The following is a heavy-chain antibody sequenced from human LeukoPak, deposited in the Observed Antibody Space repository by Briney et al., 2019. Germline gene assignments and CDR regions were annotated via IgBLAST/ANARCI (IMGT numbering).Heavy chain of an antibody. J-gene: IGHJ4*02. Sequence: PGGSLRLSCAASGFTFSSNYMSWVRQAPGKGLEWVSVIYSGGSTYYADSVKGRFTISRDNSKNTLYLQMNSLRAEDTAVYYCARSDYYGSGSYSADYWGQGTLVTVSS. V-gene: IGHV3-53*01. D-gene: IGHD3-10*01. CDR3: ARSDYYGSGSYSADY. CDR1: GFTFSSNY. CDR2: IYSGGST.